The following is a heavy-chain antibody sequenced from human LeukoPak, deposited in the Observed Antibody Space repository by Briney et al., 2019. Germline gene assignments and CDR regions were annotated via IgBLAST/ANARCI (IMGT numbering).Heavy chain of an antibody. J-gene: IGHJ4*02. CDR1: GYTFTSYD. D-gene: IGHD6-19*01. CDR3: ATGRADLDSSGWYVGPFDY. Sequence: GASVKVSCKASGYTFTSYDINWVRQATGQGLEWMGWMNPNSGNTGYAQKFQGRVTMTRNTSISTAHMELSSLRSEDTAVYYCATGRADLDSSGWYVGPFDYWGQGTLVTVSS. CDR2: MNPNSGNT. V-gene: IGHV1-8*01.